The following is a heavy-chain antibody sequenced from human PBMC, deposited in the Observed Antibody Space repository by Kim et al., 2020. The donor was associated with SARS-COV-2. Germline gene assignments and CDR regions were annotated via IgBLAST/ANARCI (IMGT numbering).Heavy chain of an antibody. CDR3: TRHPDSSGYPGVAGGNGMDV. CDR2: IRSKANSYAT. D-gene: IGHD3-22*01. Sequence: GGSLRLSCAASGFTFSGSAMHWVRQASGKGLEWVGRIRSKANSYATAYAASVKGRFTISRDDSKNTAYLQMNSLKTEDTAVYYCTRHPDSSGYPGVAGGNGMDVWGQGTTVTVSS. J-gene: IGHJ6*02. V-gene: IGHV3-73*01. CDR1: GFTFSGSA.